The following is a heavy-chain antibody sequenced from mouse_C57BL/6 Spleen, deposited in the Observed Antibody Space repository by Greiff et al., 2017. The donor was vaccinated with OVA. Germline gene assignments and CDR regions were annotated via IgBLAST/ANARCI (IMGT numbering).Heavy chain of an antibody. V-gene: IGHV2-9-1*01. CDR3: ARNPNYHAMDY. J-gene: IGHJ4*01. CDR2: IWTGGGT. Sequence: VHLVESGPGLVAPSQSLSITCTVSGFSLTSYAISWVRQPPGKGLEWLGEIWTGGGTNYNSALKYRLSISKDNSKSQVFLKMNSLQTDDTARYYCARNPNYHAMDYWGQGTSVTVSS. D-gene: IGHD4-1*01. CDR1: GFSLTSYA.